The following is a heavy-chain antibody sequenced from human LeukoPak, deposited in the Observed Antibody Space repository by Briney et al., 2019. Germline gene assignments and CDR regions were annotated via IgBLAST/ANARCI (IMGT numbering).Heavy chain of an antibody. V-gene: IGHV3-74*01. CDR2: INSNVGRQ. CDR3: ARDKDGAVTTGDY. Sequence: GGSLRLSCAASGFSFSSNWMHWVRQAPGKGLVRVSRINSNVGRQSNPDSGKGRSTTSRDNAKNTLYLQMNCLRVEDTAVYYCARDKDGAVTTGDYSGQGALVTVSS. CDR1: GFSFSSNW. D-gene: IGHD4-17*01. J-gene: IGHJ4*02.